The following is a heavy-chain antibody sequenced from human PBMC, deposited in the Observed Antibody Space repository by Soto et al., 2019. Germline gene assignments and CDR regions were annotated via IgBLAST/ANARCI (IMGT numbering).Heavy chain of an antibody. CDR3: AREYPLGYYYYGMDV. Sequence: SETLSLTCTVSGGSVTSGTYYWSWIRQPPGKGLEWIGHIYYSGTTNYSPSLKSRVTTSLDTSKNQFSLKLSSVTAADTAVYCCAREYPLGYYYYGMDVWGQGTTVTVSS. CDR2: IYYSGTT. J-gene: IGHJ6*02. CDR1: GGSVTSGTYY. V-gene: IGHV4-61*01. D-gene: IGHD3-16*01.